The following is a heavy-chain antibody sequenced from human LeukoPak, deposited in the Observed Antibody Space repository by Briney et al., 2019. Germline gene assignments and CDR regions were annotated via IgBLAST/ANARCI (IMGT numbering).Heavy chain of an antibody. D-gene: IGHD6-13*01. V-gene: IGHV1-2*02. J-gene: IGHJ4*02. CDR3: AREGAIAAAGSYYFDY. Sequence: ASVKVSCKASGYTFTGYYMHWVRQAPGQGLEWMGWINPNSGGTNYAQKFQGGVTMTRDTSISTAYMELSRLRSDDTAVYYCAREGAIAAAGSYYFDYWGQGTLVTVSS. CDR2: INPNSGGT. CDR1: GYTFTGYY.